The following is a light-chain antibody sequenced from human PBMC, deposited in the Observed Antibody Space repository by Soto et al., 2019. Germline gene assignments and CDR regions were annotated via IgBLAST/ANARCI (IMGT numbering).Light chain of an antibody. CDR1: QTISSW. V-gene: IGKV1-5*03. CDR2: KAS. J-gene: IGKJ1*01. Sequence: DIQMTQSPSTLSASVGDRVTITCRASQTISSWLAWDQQKPGKALKLLIYKASTLESGVPSRFSGSGSGTDFTLNVTSLQPEDFAIYYCQQYSYYATFGQGTKVEIK. CDR3: QQYSYYAT.